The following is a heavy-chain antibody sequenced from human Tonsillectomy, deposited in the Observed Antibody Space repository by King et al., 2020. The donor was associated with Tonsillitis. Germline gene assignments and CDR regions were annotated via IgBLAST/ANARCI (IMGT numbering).Heavy chain of an antibody. CDR2: IRYDGSNK. Sequence: HVQLVESGGGVVQPGGSLRLSCAASGFTFSSYGMHWVRQAPGKGLEWVAFIRYDGSNKYYADSVKGRFTISRDNSKNTLYLQMNSLRAEDTAVYYCAKEGYYDSSGYPYIDYWGQGTLVTVSS. CDR3: AKEGYYDSSGYPYIDY. J-gene: IGHJ4*02. CDR1: GFTFSSYG. V-gene: IGHV3-30*02. D-gene: IGHD3-22*01.